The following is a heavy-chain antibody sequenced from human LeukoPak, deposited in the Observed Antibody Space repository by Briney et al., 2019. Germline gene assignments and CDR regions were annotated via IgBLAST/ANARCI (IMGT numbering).Heavy chain of an antibody. CDR3: TTGRYYYGSGSYRHNFDY. V-gene: IGHV3-15*01. J-gene: IGHJ4*02. CDR1: GFTFSNTW. D-gene: IGHD3-10*01. Sequence: GGSLRLSCAASGFTFSNTWMSWVRQAPGKGLEWVGRIKSKIDGGTTDYAAPVKGRFTISRDDSKNTLYLQMNSLKTEDTAVYYCTTGRYYYGSGSYRHNFDYWGQGSLVTVSS. CDR2: IKSKIDGGTT.